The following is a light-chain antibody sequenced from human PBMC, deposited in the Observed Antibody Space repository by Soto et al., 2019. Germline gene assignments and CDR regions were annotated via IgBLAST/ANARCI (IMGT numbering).Light chain of an antibody. CDR2: GAS. CDR1: QSVMSNY. Sequence: EIVLTQSPGTQSLSPGERATLSCRASQSVMSNYVAWYHQKPGQAPRLLISGASTRAAGIPDRFSGSGSGTDFTLTISSLEPEDFAVYYCQQYGDSPFTFGQGTKVEI. J-gene: IGKJ1*01. CDR3: QQYGDSPFT. V-gene: IGKV3-20*01.